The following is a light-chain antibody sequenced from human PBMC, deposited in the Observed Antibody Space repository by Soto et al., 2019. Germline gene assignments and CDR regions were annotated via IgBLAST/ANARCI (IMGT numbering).Light chain of an antibody. CDR3: QQLNSYPIT. Sequence: IVLTQSPATLSLSPGKRATLSCRASQSVSSNLAWYQQKPGQAPRLLIYGASTRATGIPARFSGSGSGTEFTLTISSLQSEDFATYYCQQLNSYPITFGQGTRLEIK. V-gene: IGKV3-15*01. J-gene: IGKJ5*01. CDR1: QSVSSN. CDR2: GAS.